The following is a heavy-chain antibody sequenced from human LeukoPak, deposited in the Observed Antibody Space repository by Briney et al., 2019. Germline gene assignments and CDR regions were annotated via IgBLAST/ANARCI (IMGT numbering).Heavy chain of an antibody. D-gene: IGHD3-10*01. J-gene: IGHJ4*02. CDR2: ISSSSSYT. Sequence: PGGALRLSCAASGFTFSDYYMSWIRQAPGKGLEGVSYISSSSSYTNYADSVKGRFTISRDNAKNSLYLHMNSLRDEGTAVYYCASLPWFGESDFDYWGQGTLVTVSS. V-gene: IGHV3-11*06. CDR1: GFTFSDYY. CDR3: ASLPWFGESDFDY.